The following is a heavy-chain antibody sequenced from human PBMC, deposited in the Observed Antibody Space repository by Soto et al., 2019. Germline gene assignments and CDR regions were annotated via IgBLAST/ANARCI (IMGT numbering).Heavy chain of an antibody. CDR2: ISGSGGIT. CDR1: GFTFSSYA. D-gene: IGHD3-3*01. V-gene: IGHV3-23*01. J-gene: IGHJ3*02. CDR3: AKDLLHDFWSGYYAFDI. Sequence: GGSLRLSCAASGFTFSSYAMSWVRQAPGKGLEWVSAISGSGGITYYADTVEGRFTISRDNSKNTLYLQMNSLRAEDTAVYYCAKDLLHDFWSGYYAFDIWGQGTMVTVSS.